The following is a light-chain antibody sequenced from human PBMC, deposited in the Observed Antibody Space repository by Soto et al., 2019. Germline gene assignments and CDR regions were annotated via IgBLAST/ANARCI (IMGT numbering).Light chain of an antibody. CDR2: HAS. CDR1: QSISNC. Sequence: DLQMTQSPSTLSASVGDRVTTNCRASQSISNCLAWYQQKPGTAPKVLIYHASNLRSGVPSRFSGSGSGTECTLTISSLQPDDFATDYCQQYNSYSFGQGTKVDIK. CDR3: QQYNSYS. V-gene: IGKV1-5*01. J-gene: IGKJ1*01.